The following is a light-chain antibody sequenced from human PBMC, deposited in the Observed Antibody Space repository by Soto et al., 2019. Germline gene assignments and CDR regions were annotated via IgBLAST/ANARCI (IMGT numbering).Light chain of an antibody. CDR1: QNISSN. CDR2: AAS. J-gene: IGKJ4*01. CDR3: QHLYKHPLT. Sequence: DIELTQSPSFPSASVGDRATISCRASQNISSNFAWYQQKPGKAPKLLIYAASTVPSGIPSRFSGSGSRTESTLTSSRLQPDYGANYYYQHLYKHPLTFGGGTKVDIK. V-gene: IGKV1-9*01.